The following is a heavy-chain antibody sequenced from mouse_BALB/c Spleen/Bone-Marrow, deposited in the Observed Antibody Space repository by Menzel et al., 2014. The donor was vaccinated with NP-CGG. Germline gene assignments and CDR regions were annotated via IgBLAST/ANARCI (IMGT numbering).Heavy chain of an antibody. CDR2: IDPANGNT. V-gene: IGHV14-3*02. J-gene: IGHJ2*01. Sequence: EVQLQQSGAELVMPGASVKSSCTGSGFNIKDTFMHWVKQRPEQGLEWIGRIDPANGNTKYDPKFQGKATITADTSSNTAYLQLTSLTSEDTAVYYCTRGEDYWGQGTTLAVSS. CDR3: TRGEDY. CDR1: GFNIKDTF.